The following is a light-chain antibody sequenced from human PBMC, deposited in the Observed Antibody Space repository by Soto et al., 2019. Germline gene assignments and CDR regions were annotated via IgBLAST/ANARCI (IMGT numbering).Light chain of an antibody. CDR1: QSLLHSNGYNY. J-gene: IGKJ3*01. Sequence: DIMMTQTPLSLPVTPGEPASISCRSSQSLLHSNGYNYLDWYLQKSGQSPQLLIYLGSNRASGVPDRFSGGGSGTDFTLKISRVEAEDVGVYYCMQALQTPGTFGPGTKVDIK. V-gene: IGKV2-28*01. CDR3: MQALQTPGT. CDR2: LGS.